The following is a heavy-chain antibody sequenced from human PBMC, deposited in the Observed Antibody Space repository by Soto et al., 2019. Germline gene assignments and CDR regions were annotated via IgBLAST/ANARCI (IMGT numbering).Heavy chain of an antibody. CDR1: GLTFSDSY. CDR2: ISSTGSSI. Sequence: VQLVESGGGLVKPGGSLRLSCAASGLTFSDSYLNWIRHAPGKGLEWLAYISSTGSSIFYAGSVKGRFTISRDNAKNSLYLQMNSLRAEDTAMYYCAGVRFGEWGYAMDVWGQGTTVTVSS. J-gene: IGHJ6*02. D-gene: IGHD3-10*01. CDR3: AGVRFGEWGYAMDV. V-gene: IGHV3-11*01.